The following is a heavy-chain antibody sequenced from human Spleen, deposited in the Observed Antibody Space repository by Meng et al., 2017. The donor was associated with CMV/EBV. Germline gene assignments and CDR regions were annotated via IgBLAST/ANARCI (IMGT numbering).Heavy chain of an antibody. CDR1: GFTVSSNY. CDR2: IYSGGST. Sequence: GGSLRLSCAASGFTVSSNYMSWVRQAPGKGLEWVSVIYSGGSTYYADSVKGRFTISRDNSKNTLYLQMNSLRAEDTAVYYCARGDYDFWSGLKPHFDYWGQGTLVTVSS. CDR3: ARGDYDFWSGLKPHFDY. V-gene: IGHV3-53*01. D-gene: IGHD3-3*01. J-gene: IGHJ4*02.